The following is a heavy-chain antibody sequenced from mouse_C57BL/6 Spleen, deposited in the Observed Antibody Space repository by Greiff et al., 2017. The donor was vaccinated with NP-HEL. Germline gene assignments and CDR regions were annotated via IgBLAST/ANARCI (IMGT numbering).Heavy chain of an antibody. CDR1: GYTFTSYW. V-gene: IGHV1-55*01. Sequence: QVQLQQPGAELVKPGASVKMSCKASGYTFTSYWITWVKQRPGQGLEWIGDIYPGSGSTNYNEKFKSKATLTVDTSSSTAYMQLSSLTSEDSAVYYCAREGYGSSYGIDVWGTGTTVTVSS. D-gene: IGHD1-1*01. CDR3: AREGYGSSYGIDV. J-gene: IGHJ1*03. CDR2: IYPGSGST.